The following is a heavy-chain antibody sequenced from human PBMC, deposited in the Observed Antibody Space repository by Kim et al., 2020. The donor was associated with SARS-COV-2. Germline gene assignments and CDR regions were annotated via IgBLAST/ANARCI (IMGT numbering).Heavy chain of an antibody. V-gene: IGHV3-30*04. D-gene: IGHD1-1*01. J-gene: IGHJ4*02. Sequence: GGSLRLSCAASGFTFSSYAMHWVRQAPGKGLEWVAVISYDGSNKYYADSVKGRFTISRDNSKNTLYLQMNSLRAEDTAVYYCARTHPGRSFWNDERGLDYWGQGTLVTVSS. CDR1: GFTFSSYA. CDR2: ISYDGSNK. CDR3: ARTHPGRSFWNDERGLDY.